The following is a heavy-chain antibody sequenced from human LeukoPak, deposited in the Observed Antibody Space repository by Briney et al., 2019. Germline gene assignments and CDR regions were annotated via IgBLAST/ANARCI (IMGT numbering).Heavy chain of an antibody. D-gene: IGHD2-2*01. J-gene: IGHJ4*02. V-gene: IGHV4-4*02. CDR1: GGSIDITNY. Sequence: SESLSLTCDVAGGSIDITNYWSWVRQAPGKGLEWIGEISHSWTTNYNPSLRSRVAMSLDRDKNQFSLSLRSVTAADTSVYSCTRESRPFCRFAFWGQGALATVSS. CDR3: TRESRPFCRFAF. CDR2: ISHSWTT.